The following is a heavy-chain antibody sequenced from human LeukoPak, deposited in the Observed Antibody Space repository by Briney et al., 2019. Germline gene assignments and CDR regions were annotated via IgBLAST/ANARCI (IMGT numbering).Heavy chain of an antibody. D-gene: IGHD1-14*01. CDR2: FDPEDGET. V-gene: IGHV1-24*01. J-gene: IGHJ4*02. Sequence: ASVKVSCKVSGYTLTELSMHWVRQAPGKGLGWMGGFDPEDGETIYAQKFQGRVTMTEDTSTDTAYMELSSLRSEDTAVYYCATGNRDQSSLLKLWYFDYWGQGTLVTVSS. CDR3: ATGNRDQSSLLKLWYFDY. CDR1: GYTLTELS.